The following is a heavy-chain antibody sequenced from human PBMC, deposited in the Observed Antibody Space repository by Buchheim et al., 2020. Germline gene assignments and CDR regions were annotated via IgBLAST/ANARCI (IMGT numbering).Heavy chain of an antibody. Sequence: QVQLQESGPGLVKPSETLSLTCTVSGGSISSYYWSWIRQPPGKGLEWIGYIYYSGSTNYNPSLKSRVTISVDTSKNQFSLKLSSETAADTAVYYCASTRLLASGNYYYGMDVWGQGTT. CDR3: ASTRLLASGNYYYGMDV. CDR1: GGSISSYY. V-gene: IGHV4-59*01. J-gene: IGHJ6*02. D-gene: IGHD1-26*01. CDR2: IYYSGST.